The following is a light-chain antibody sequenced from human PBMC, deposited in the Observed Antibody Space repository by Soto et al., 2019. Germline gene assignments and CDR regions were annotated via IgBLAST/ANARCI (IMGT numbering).Light chain of an antibody. V-gene: IGKV1-39*01. Sequence: DIQMTQSPSTLSASVGDRVTITFGASQSISSWLAWYQQKPGKAPKLLIYAASSLQSGVPSRFSGSGPGTDFTLTISSLQPEDFATYYCQQSYSTPPWTFGQGTKVDIK. CDR3: QQSYSTPPWT. CDR1: QSISSW. CDR2: AAS. J-gene: IGKJ1*01.